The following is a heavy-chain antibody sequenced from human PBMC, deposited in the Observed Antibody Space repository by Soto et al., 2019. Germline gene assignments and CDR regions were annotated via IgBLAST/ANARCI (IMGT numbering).Heavy chain of an antibody. Sequence: GGSLRLSCAASGFTFSSYAMSWVRQAPGKGLEWVSAISGSGGSTYYADSVKGRFTISRDNSKNTLYLQMNSLRAEDTAVYYCARDRLGGNSGGGYFDYWGQGTLVTVSS. D-gene: IGHD2-21*02. CDR3: ARDRLGGNSGGGYFDY. V-gene: IGHV3-23*01. J-gene: IGHJ4*02. CDR1: GFTFSSYA. CDR2: ISGSGGST.